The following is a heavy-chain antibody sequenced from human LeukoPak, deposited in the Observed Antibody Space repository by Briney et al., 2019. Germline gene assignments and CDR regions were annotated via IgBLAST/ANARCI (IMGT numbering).Heavy chain of an antibody. V-gene: IGHV1-18*01. CDR1: GYTFSDYG. Sequence: ASVKVSCKASGYTFSDYGVSWVRQAPGQGLEWMGWINPNSGGTNYAQKFQGRVTMTTDTSTNTAYMELRSLRSDDAAVYYCARVRRELLDYSFDYWGQGTLVTVSS. D-gene: IGHD1-7*01. CDR2: INPNSGGT. J-gene: IGHJ4*02. CDR3: ARVRRELLDYSFDY.